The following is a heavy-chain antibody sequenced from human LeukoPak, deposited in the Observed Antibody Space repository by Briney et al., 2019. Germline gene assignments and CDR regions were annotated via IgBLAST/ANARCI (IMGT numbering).Heavy chain of an antibody. D-gene: IGHD6-19*01. CDR3: ATWGAIVAGNDY. V-gene: IGHV4-59*01. Sequence: PSETLSLPCTVSGGSISSYYWSWIRQPPGKGLEWIGFMHYSGSTNYNPSLKSRVTISVDTSKNQFSLKLSSVTAADTAVYYCATWGAIVAGNDYWGQGTLVTVSS. CDR1: GGSISSYY. CDR2: MHYSGST. J-gene: IGHJ4*02.